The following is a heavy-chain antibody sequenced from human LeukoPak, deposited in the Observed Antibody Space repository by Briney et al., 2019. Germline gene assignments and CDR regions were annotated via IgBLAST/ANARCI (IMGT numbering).Heavy chain of an antibody. Sequence: GGSVRLSCAASGFTFSSYWMHWVRQAPGQGLEWVANIKQDESEKYYVDSVKGRFTLSRDNAKNSLYLQMNSPRAEDTAVYYCVRAMDVWGQGTTVTVSS. J-gene: IGHJ6*02. CDR1: GFTFSSYW. V-gene: IGHV3-7*03. CDR3: VRAMDV. CDR2: IKQDESEK.